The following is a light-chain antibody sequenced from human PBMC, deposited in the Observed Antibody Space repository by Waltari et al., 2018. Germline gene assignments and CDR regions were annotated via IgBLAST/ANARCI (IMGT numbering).Light chain of an antibody. V-gene: IGLV3-19*01. CDR3: NSRDSSGNHYVV. Sequence: SSELTQDPSVSVALGQTVRITCQGDSLRKSYASWYQQKPGQAPIPVIYGKNNRPPGIPDRFSGSSSGNTASLTITGAQAEDEADYYCNSRDSSGNHYVVFGGGTKLTVL. CDR2: GKN. CDR1: SLRKSY. J-gene: IGLJ2*01.